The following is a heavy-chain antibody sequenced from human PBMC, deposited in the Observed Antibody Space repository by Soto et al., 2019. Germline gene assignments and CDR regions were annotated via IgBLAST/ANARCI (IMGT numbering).Heavy chain of an antibody. CDR2: INPNSGGT. Sequence: ASVKFSCKASGYTFTGYYMHWVRQAPGQGLEWMGWINPNSGGTIYAQKFQGRVTMTEDTSTDTAYMELSSLRSEDTAVYYCATVRQWLVRHYFDYWGQGTLVTVSS. J-gene: IGHJ4*02. D-gene: IGHD6-19*01. CDR3: ATVRQWLVRHYFDY. CDR1: GYTFTGYY. V-gene: IGHV1-2*02.